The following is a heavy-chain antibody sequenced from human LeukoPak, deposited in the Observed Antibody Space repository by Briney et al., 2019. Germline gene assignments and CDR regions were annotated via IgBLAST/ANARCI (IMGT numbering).Heavy chain of an antibody. CDR3: AREGKYDILTGWFNYYYYGMDV. Sequence: ASVKVSCKASGGTFSSYAISWVRQAPGQGLEWMGGIIPIFGTANYAQKFQGRVTITADESTSTAYMELSSLRSEDTAVYYCAREGKYDILTGWFNYYYYGMDVWGQGTTVTVSS. J-gene: IGHJ6*02. D-gene: IGHD3-9*01. V-gene: IGHV1-69*13. CDR1: GGTFSSYA. CDR2: IIPIFGTA.